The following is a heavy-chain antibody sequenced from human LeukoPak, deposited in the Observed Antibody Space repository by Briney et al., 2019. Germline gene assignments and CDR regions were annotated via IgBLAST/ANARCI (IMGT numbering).Heavy chain of an antibody. CDR3: ARASNSDRFDP. V-gene: IGHV4-59*10. Sequence: SETLSLTCAVYGGSFSGYYWSWIRQPAGKGLEWIGRIYTSGSTNYNPSLKSRVTISVDTSKNQFSLKLSSVTAADTAVYYCARASNSDRFDPWGQGTLVTVSS. CDR2: IYTSGST. CDR1: GGSFSGYY. D-gene: IGHD1-1*01. J-gene: IGHJ5*02.